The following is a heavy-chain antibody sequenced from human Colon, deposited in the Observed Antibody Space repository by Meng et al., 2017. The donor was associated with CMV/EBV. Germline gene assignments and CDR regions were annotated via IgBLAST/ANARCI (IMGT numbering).Heavy chain of an antibody. CDR2: ISGYNGNT. Sequence: ASVKVSCKTSGDTLDSYGFTWVRQAPGQGPEWMGWISGYNGNTKYAQKFQGRDTMTTDTSTSTVYMELRSLRSDDTAVYYCARDKVKYGTVYYHYGMDVWGQGTTVTVSS. D-gene: IGHD3/OR15-3a*01. CDR1: GDTLDSYG. J-gene: IGHJ6*02. V-gene: IGHV1-18*01. CDR3: ARDKVKYGTVYYHYGMDV.